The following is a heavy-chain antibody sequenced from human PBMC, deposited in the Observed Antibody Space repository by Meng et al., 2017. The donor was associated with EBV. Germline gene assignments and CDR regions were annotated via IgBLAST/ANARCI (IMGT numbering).Heavy chain of an antibody. Sequence: EVKGWEAVGGWEKPGGTLRLACAEAGIIFGSSAMRWGRQEPGKGLEGVSASSGSGGSTYYADSVKARFTISRDNSKYTLYLQMNSLRAEYTSVYYCAQDRGIGYYFLDYWGQGTLVTVSS. D-gene: IGHD3-22*01. CDR1: GIIFGSSA. V-gene: IGHV3-23*01. J-gene: IGHJ4*02. CDR3: AQDRGIGYYFLDY. CDR2: SSGSGGST.